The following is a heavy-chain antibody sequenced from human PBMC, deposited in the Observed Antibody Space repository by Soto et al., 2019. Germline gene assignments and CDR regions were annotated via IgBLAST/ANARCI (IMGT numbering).Heavy chain of an antibody. CDR2: ISYDGSNK. CDR3: AKEGYYGSGSYFDY. J-gene: IGHJ4*02. CDR1: GFTFSSYG. Sequence: GGSLRLSCAASGFTFSSYGMHWVRQAPGKGLEWVAVISYDGSNKYYADSVKGRFTISRDNSKNTLYLQMNSLRAEDTAVYYCAKEGYYGSGSYFDYWGQGTLVTVSS. V-gene: IGHV3-30*18. D-gene: IGHD3-10*01.